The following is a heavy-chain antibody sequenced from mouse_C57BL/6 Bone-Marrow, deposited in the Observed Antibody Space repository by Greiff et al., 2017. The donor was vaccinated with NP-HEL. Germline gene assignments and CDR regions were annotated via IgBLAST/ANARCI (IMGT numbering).Heavy chain of an antibody. Sequence: VQLVESGPGLVQPSQSLSITCTVSGFSLTSYGVHWVRQSPGKGLEWLGVIWRGGSTDYNAAFMSRLSITKDNSKSQVFFKMNSLQADDTAIYYCAKMRNYGKNYYAMDYWGQGTSVTVSS. CDR2: IWRGGST. J-gene: IGHJ4*01. CDR1: GFSLTSYG. D-gene: IGHD2-1*01. V-gene: IGHV2-5*01. CDR3: AKMRNYGKNYYAMDY.